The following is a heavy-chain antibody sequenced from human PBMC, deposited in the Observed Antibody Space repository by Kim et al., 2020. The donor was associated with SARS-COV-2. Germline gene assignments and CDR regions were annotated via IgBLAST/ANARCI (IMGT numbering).Heavy chain of an antibody. CDR2: ISSSGNTI. CDR3: AGDDWGRVQ. J-gene: IGHJ1*01. V-gene: IGHV3-11*01. CDR1: GFRFSDYY. Sequence: GGSLRLSCAASGFRFSDYYMNWIRQAPGKGLEWVSYISSSGNTIYYVDSVKGRFTISRDNAKNSLYLQMNSLRAEDTAVYYCAGDDWGRVQWGQGTLVTVSS. D-gene: IGHD3-16*01.